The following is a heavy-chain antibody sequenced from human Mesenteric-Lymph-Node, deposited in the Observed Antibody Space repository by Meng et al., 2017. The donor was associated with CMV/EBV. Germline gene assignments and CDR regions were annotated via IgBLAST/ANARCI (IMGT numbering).Heavy chain of an antibody. CDR2: ISSSGSAI. V-gene: IGHV3-11*01. J-gene: IGHJ4*02. CDR3: ARCDYGDPHFDY. CDR1: RFTFSDYY. Sequence: GESLKISCAASRFTFSDYYMSWIRQAPGKGLEWVSYISSSGSAIYYADSVKGRFTISRDNAKNSLFLQMNSLRAEDTAIYYCARCDYGDPHFDYWGQGTLVTVSS. D-gene: IGHD4/OR15-4a*01.